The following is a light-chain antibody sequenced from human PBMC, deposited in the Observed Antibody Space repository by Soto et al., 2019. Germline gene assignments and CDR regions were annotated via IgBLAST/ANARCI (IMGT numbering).Light chain of an antibody. V-gene: IGKV4-1*01. CDR3: QQFYSSPLT. CDR2: WAS. J-gene: IGKJ4*01. CDR1: QSLLFSSNKKNY. Sequence: DIVMTHSPASLAVSLGERAAINWKSIQSLLFSSNKKNYLAWYQQRPGQPPKLLIYWASSRESGVPDRFTGSGSGTDFTLSISSLQAEDVAVYYCQQFYSSPLTFGGGTKVDIK.